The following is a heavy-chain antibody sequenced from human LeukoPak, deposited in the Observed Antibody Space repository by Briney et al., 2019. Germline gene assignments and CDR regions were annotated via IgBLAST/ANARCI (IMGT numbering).Heavy chain of an antibody. V-gene: IGHV3-21*04. CDR3: AKKWAIDV. D-gene: IGHD1-26*01. CDR1: GFTFSSYS. J-gene: IGHJ6*04. CDR2: ISSSSSYT. Sequence: KSGGSLRLSCAASGFTFSSYSMNWVRQAPGKGLEWVSSISSSSSYTYYADSVKGRFTISRDNSKNTLYLQMNSLRAEDTAVYYCAKKWAIDVWGKGTTVTISS.